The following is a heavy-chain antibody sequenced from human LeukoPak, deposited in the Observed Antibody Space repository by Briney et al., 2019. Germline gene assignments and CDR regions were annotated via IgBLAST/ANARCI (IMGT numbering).Heavy chain of an antibody. CDR2: INPNSGGT. CDR3: ARDLFVDTVDY. V-gene: IGHV1-2*02. J-gene: IGHJ4*02. Sequence: ASVKVSCKASGYTFTGYYMRWVRQAPGQGLEWMGWINPNSGGTNYAQKFQGRVAVTRDTSISTAYMELSRLRSDDTAVYYCARDLFVDTVDYWGQGTLVTVSS. CDR1: GYTFTGYY. D-gene: IGHD5-18*01.